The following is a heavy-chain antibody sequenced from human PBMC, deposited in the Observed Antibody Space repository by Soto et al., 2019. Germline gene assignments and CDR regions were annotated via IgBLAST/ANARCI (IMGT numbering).Heavy chain of an antibody. Sequence: QVQLVESGGGMVQPGRSLTLSCAASGFTFRTSAMHWVRQAPGKGLQWVAFVSYDGSLKYYADSVKGRFTISRDNSKRKVLLQRSNVRPEDTAVDYCAREDFASRPPLYYYYGMDVWGRGTTVTVSS. CDR1: GFTFRTSA. CDR2: VSYDGSLK. D-gene: IGHD6-6*01. J-gene: IGHJ6*02. V-gene: IGHV3-30-3*01. CDR3: AREDFASRPPLYYYYGMDV.